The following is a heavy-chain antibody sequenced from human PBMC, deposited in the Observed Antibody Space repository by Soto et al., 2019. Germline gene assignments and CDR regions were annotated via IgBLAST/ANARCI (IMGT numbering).Heavy chain of an antibody. J-gene: IGHJ5*02. D-gene: IGHD6-19*01. V-gene: IGHV4-34*01. Sequence: SETLSLTCAVYGGSFSGYYWSWIRQPPGKGLEWIGEINHSGSTNYNPSLKSRVTISVDTSKNQFSLKLSSVTAADTAVYYCARGSRIAVAGINWFDPWGQGTLVTVSS. CDR2: INHSGST. CDR1: GGSFSGYY. CDR3: ARGSRIAVAGINWFDP.